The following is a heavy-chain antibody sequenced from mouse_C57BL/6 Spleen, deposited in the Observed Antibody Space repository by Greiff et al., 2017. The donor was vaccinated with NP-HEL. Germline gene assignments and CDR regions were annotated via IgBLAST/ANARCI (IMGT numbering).Heavy chain of an antibody. CDR1: GYTFTSYW. J-gene: IGHJ4*01. V-gene: IGHV1-53*01. CDR2: INPSNGGT. Sequence: QVHVKQPGTELVKPGASVKLSCKASGYTFTSYWMHWVKQRPGQGLEWIGNINPSNGGTNYNEKVKSKATLTVDKSSSTAYMQLSSLTSEDSAVYYCARAYGSRDYAMDYWGQGTSVTVSS. CDR3: ARAYGSRDYAMDY. D-gene: IGHD1-1*01.